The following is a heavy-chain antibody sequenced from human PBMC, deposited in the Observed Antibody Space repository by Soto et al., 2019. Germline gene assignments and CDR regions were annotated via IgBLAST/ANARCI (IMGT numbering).Heavy chain of an antibody. CDR2: IYYSGST. J-gene: IGHJ4*02. CDR1: GGSISSYY. Sequence: PSETLSLTCTVSGGSISSYYWSWIRQPPGKGLEWIGYIYYSGSTNYNPSLKSRVTISVDTSKNQFSLKLSSVTAADTAVYYCAGRPLGYCTNGVCPRPIDYWGQGALVTVSS. D-gene: IGHD2-8*01. V-gene: IGHV4-59*01. CDR3: AGRPLGYCTNGVCPRPIDY.